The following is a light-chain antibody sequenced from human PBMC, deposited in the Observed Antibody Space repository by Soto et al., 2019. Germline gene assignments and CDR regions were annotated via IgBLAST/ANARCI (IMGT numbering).Light chain of an antibody. CDR3: QQSYSTPVD. Sequence: DLQMTQSPSSLSASVGDRVTITCRASQSISSYLNWYQHKPGKAPRLLIYAASSLQSGFPSRFSGSGSGTDFTLTISSLQPEDSAAYYCQQSYSTPVDFGQGTKLEIK. V-gene: IGKV1-39*01. J-gene: IGKJ2*01. CDR2: AAS. CDR1: QSISSY.